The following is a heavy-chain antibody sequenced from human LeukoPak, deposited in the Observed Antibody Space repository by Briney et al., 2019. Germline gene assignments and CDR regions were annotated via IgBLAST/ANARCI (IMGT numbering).Heavy chain of an antibody. Sequence: PGGSLRLSCAASGFTFSSYEMNWVRQAPGKGLEWVSYISSSGSTIYYADSVKGRFTISRDNAKNSLYLQMNSLRAEDTAVYYCARDRIVVVVAATEIYYYYGMDVWGQGTTVTVSS. J-gene: IGHJ6*02. D-gene: IGHD2-15*01. CDR3: ARDRIVVVVAATEIYYYYGMDV. V-gene: IGHV3-48*03. CDR2: ISSSGSTI. CDR1: GFTFSSYE.